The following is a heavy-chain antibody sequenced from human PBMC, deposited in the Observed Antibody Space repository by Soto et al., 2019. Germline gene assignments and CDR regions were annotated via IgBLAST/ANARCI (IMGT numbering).Heavy chain of an antibody. V-gene: IGHV1-69*01. D-gene: IGHD1-26*01. J-gene: IGHJ4*02. CDR2: VIPVLGQA. CDR1: GGIFRSYA. CDR3: ARVGGVGAPPGADY. Sequence: QVQLVQSGAEVKRPGSSVKVSCKASGGIFRSYAISWLRQAPGQGLEWMGAVIPVLGQAYYAQALPDRVTITADESTRTAYMELSSLTSEDTAVYFCARVGGVGAPPGADYWGQGTLVTFSS.